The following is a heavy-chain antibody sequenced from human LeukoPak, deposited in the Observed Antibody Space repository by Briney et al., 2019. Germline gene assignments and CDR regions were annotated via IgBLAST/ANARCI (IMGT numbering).Heavy chain of an antibody. V-gene: IGHV3-23*01. CDR1: GFTFSTYA. J-gene: IGHJ5*02. CDR3: AKGREWELNP. Sequence: GSLRLSCAASGFTFSTYAISWVRQAPGKGLEWVSAISGSGGSTYYADSVKGRFTISRDNSKNTLYLQMNSLRAEDTAVYYCAKGREWELNPWGQGTLVTVSS. D-gene: IGHD1-26*01. CDR2: ISGSGGST.